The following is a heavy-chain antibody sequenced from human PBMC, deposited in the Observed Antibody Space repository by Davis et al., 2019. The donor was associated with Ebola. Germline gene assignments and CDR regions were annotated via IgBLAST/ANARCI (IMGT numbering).Heavy chain of an antibody. V-gene: IGHV3-48*02. D-gene: IGHD3-9*01. CDR2: ISSSSTI. Sequence: PGGSLRLSCAASGFTFSSYSMNWVRQAPGKGLEWVSYISSSSTIYYADSVKGRFTISRDNAKNSLYLQMNSLRDEDTAVYYCASNPPGYFDWLFDYWGQGTLVTVSS. CDR1: GFTFSSYS. J-gene: IGHJ4*02. CDR3: ASNPPGYFDWLFDY.